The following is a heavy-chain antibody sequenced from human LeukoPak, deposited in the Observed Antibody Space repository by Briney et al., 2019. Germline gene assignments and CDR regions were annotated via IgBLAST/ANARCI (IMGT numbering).Heavy chain of an antibody. Sequence: PGGSLRLSCAVSGFSVTNNYMSWVRQAPGKGLEWVANINHDGSERYYVDSVKGRFTISGDNAKNSLYLQMSSLRAEDTAVYYCARCGLSGSYYYGYFDYWGQGTLVTVSS. D-gene: IGHD3-22*01. V-gene: IGHV3-7*04. CDR1: GFSVTNNY. CDR2: INHDGSER. J-gene: IGHJ4*02. CDR3: ARCGLSGSYYYGYFDY.